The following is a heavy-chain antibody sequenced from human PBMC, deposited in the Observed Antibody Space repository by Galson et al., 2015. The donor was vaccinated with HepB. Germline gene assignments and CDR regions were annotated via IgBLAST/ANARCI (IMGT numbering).Heavy chain of an antibody. Sequence: CAISGDSVSSNSAVWNWIRQSPSRGLEWLGRTYYRSKWYKDYALFVKSRITINADTSRNQISLQLNSMTPEDTAVYYCAYGVDVWGRGATVIVSS. J-gene: IGHJ6*02. CDR2: TYYRSKWYK. CDR3: AYGVDV. V-gene: IGHV6-1*01. CDR1: GDSVSSNSAV.